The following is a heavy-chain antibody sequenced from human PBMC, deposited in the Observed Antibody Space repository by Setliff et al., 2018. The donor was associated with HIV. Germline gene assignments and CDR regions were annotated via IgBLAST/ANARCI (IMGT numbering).Heavy chain of an antibody. V-gene: IGHV1-3*03. CDR3: ARGGQYSGSYLPRDYYMDV. Sequence: GASVKVSCKASGYTFTSNVMHWVRQAPGQGLEWMGWINTGNGNTKYSQDFQGRVTITRDTSASTAYMELSSLRSEDMAVYYCARGGQYSGSYLPRDYYMDVWGKGTTVTVSS. CDR2: INTGNGNT. D-gene: IGHD1-26*01. J-gene: IGHJ6*03. CDR1: GYTFTSNV.